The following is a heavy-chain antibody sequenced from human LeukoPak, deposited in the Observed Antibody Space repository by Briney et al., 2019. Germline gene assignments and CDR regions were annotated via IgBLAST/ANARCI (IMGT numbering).Heavy chain of an antibody. J-gene: IGHJ4*02. V-gene: IGHV3-48*02. CDR1: EFAFSTYN. D-gene: IGHD4-23*01. CDR3: ARVAAGYSVNYFDY. CDR2: ISTGSSTT. Sequence: GGPLRLSCAASEFAFSTYNMNWVRQAPGKGLEWVSYISTGSSTTYYADSVKGRFTISRDNVENSLYLQMNSLRDEDTAVYYCARVAAGYSVNYFDYWGQGTLVTVSS.